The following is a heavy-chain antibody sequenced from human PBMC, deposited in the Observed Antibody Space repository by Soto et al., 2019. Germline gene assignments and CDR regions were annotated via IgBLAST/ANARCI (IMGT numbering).Heavy chain of an antibody. J-gene: IGHJ4*02. CDR1: GFTFSSYG. Sequence: GGSLRLSCAASGFTFSSYGMHWVRQAPGKGLEWVAVIWYDGSNKYYADSVKGRFTISRDNSKNTLYLQMNSLRAEDTAVYYCARIEYSSSSDLDYWGQGTLVTVSS. D-gene: IGHD6-6*01. CDR2: IWYDGSNK. V-gene: IGHV3-33*01. CDR3: ARIEYSSSSDLDY.